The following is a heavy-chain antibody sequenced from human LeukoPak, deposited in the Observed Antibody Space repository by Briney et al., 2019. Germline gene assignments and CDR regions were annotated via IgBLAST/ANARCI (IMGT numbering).Heavy chain of an antibody. Sequence: SETLSLTCAVYGGSFSGYYWSWIRQPPGKGLEWIGEINHSGSTNYNPSLKSRVTITVDTSKNQFSLKLSSVTAADTAVYYCARRYGSGSYYYYYGMDVWGKGTTVTVSS. CDR2: INHSGST. J-gene: IGHJ6*04. CDR3: ARRYGSGSYYYYYGMDV. CDR1: GGSFSGYY. V-gene: IGHV4-34*01. D-gene: IGHD3-10*01.